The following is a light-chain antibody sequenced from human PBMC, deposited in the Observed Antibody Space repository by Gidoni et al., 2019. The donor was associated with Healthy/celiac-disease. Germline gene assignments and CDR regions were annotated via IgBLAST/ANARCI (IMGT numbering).Light chain of an antibody. J-gene: IGKJ1*01. CDR3: QQYGSSPKT. Sequence: ISLTLSPGTLSLSPGERATLSCRASLRVSSIYLAWYQQKPGQAPRLLIYGASSRATGIPDRFSGSGSGTDFTLTISRLEPEDFAVYYCQQYGSSPKTFGQGTKVEIK. V-gene: IGKV3-20*01. CDR1: LRVSSIY. CDR2: GAS.